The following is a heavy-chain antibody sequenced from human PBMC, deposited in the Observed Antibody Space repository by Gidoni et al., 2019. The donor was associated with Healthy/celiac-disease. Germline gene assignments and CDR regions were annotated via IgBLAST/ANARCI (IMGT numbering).Heavy chain of an antibody. Sequence: EVQLVESGGGWVQPGGSLRLSCAASGFTVSSNYMSWVRQAPGKGLEWVSVIYSGGSTYYADSVKGRFTISRHNSKNTLYLQMTSLRAEDTAVYYCARDTGITYPAGYFDLWGRGTLVTVSS. CDR1: GFTVSSNY. CDR3: ARDTGITYPAGYFDL. V-gene: IGHV3-53*04. J-gene: IGHJ2*01. D-gene: IGHD3-10*01. CDR2: IYSGGST.